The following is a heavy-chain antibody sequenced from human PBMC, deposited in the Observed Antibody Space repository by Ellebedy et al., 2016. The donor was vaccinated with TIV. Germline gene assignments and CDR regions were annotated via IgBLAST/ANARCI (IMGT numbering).Heavy chain of an antibody. CDR1: GYTFTSYG. J-gene: IGHJ4*02. V-gene: IGHV1-18*01. CDR2: ISAYNGNT. Sequence: AASVKVSCKASGYTFTSYGISWVRQAPGQGLEWMGWISAYNGNTNYAQKLQGRVTMTTDTSTSTAYMELRSLRAEDTAVYYCARDKEGLWFGESYYFDYWGQGTLVTVSS. D-gene: IGHD3-10*01. CDR3: ARDKEGLWFGESYYFDY.